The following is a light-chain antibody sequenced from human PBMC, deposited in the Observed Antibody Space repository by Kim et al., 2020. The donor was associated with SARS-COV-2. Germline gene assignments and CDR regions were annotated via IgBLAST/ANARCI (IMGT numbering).Light chain of an antibody. CDR1: QTINSK. Sequence: SPGERDTLSCRASQTINSKLVWYQQKPGQAPRLLIYDATTRATGVPARFIGSGSETDFTLTISSLQSEDFAVYYCQQSNDWPPLTFGQGTKVDIK. J-gene: IGKJ1*01. CDR2: DAT. V-gene: IGKV3-15*01. CDR3: QQSNDWPPLT.